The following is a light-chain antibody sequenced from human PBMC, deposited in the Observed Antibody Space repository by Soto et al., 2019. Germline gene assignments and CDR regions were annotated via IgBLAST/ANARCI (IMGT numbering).Light chain of an antibody. Sequence: EIVLTQSPGTLSLSPGERATLSCRASQTIRSNYLAWYQQKPGQAPRLLIYSATSRATGVPDRFSGSGSGTDFTLTISRLEPEDFAMYYCHQGNFGQGTKLEI. CDR3: HQGN. CDR2: SAT. J-gene: IGKJ2*01. V-gene: IGKV3-20*01. CDR1: QTIRSNY.